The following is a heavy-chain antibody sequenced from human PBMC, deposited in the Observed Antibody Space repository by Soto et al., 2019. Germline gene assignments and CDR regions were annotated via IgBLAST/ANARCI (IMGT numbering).Heavy chain of an antibody. D-gene: IGHD6-13*01. Sequence: ASVKVSCKASGGTFSSYTISWVRQAPGQGLEWMGRIIPILGIANYAQKFQGRVTITADKSTSTAYMELSSLRSEDTAVYSCARDSSSPPGSWFDTWGQGTMVTVSS. J-gene: IGHJ5*02. CDR2: IIPILGIA. V-gene: IGHV1-69*04. CDR3: ARDSSSPPGSWFDT. CDR1: GGTFSSYT.